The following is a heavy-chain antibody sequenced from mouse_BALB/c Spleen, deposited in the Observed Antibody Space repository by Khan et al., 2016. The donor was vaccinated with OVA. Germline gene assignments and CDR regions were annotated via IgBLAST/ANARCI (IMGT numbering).Heavy chain of an antibody. V-gene: IGHV1-54*01. J-gene: IGHJ3*01. Sequence: VELQESGAELVRPGTSVKVSCKASGYAFNNYMIEWVKQRPGQGLEWIGVINPGSGDTKYNEKIKGKATLTADKSSNTAYMQLSRLTSDYSVVYFCARGGYGILAYWCQGTLVTVSA. CDR1: GYAFNNYM. CDR3: ARGGYGILAY. D-gene: IGHD2-1*01. CDR2: INPGSGDT.